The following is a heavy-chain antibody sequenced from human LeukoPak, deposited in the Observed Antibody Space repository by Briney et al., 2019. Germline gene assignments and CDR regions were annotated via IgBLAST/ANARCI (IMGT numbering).Heavy chain of an antibody. CDR1: GGSISSGGYS. V-gene: IGHV4-30-2*01. Sequence: SQTLSLTCAVSGGSISSGGYSWSWIRQPPGKGLEWIGYIYHSGSTYCNPSLKSRVTISVDRSKNQFSLKLSSVTAADTAVYYCARRSEGWFDPWGQGTLVTVSS. CDR2: IYHSGST. CDR3: ARRSEGWFDP. J-gene: IGHJ5*02.